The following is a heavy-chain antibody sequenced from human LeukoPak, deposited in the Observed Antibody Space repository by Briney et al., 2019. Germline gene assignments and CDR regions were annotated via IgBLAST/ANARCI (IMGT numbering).Heavy chain of an antibody. V-gene: IGHV1-2*02. D-gene: IGHD3-22*01. CDR3: ARDAYYYDSSGYYYGPFDY. CDR1: GYTFTSYY. CDR2: INPDSGYT. Sequence: GASVKVSCKASGYTFTSYYIHWVRQAPGQGLEWMGWINPDSGYTNYAQKFQGRVTMTRDTSINTAYMELSRLTSDDTAVYYCARDAYYYDSSGYYYGPFDYWGQGPLVTVSS. J-gene: IGHJ4*02.